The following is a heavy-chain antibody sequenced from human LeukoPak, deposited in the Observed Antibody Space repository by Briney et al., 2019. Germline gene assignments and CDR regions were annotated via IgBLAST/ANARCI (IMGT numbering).Heavy chain of an antibody. D-gene: IGHD3-10*02. CDR1: GYTLTELS. V-gene: IGHV1-24*01. CDR3: ATLTPRFGELAPDY. CDR2: FDPEDGET. J-gene: IGHJ4*02. Sequence: ASVKVPCKVSGYTLTELSMHWVRQAPGKGLEWMGGFDPEDGETIYAQKFQGRVTMTEDTSTDTAYMELSSLRSEDTAVYYCATLTPRFGELAPDYWGQGTLVTVSS.